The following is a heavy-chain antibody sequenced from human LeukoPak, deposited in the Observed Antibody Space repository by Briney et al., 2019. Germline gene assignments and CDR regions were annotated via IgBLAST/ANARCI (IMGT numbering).Heavy chain of an antibody. Sequence: TETLSLTCAVYGGSFSGYYWSWIRQPPGKGLEWIGEINHSGSTNYNPSLKSRVTISVDTSKNQFSLKLSSVTAADTAVYYCARDSSGWSSLDYWGQGTLVTVSS. CDR1: GGSFSGYY. D-gene: IGHD6-19*01. V-gene: IGHV4-34*01. CDR2: INHSGST. J-gene: IGHJ4*02. CDR3: ARDSSGWSSLDY.